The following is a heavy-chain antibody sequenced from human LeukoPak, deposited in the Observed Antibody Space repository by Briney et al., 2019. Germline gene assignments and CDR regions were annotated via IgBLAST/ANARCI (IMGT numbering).Heavy chain of an antibody. CDR2: IYTSGST. CDR3: ARDLVVRGGSAFYI. Sequence: SETLSLTCTVSGGSISSGSYYWSWIRQPAGKGLEWIGRIYTSGSTNYNPSLKSRVTRSVDTSKNQFSLKLSSVTAADTAVYYCARDLVVRGGSAFYIWGQGRMVTVSS. CDR1: GGSISSGSYY. V-gene: IGHV4-61*02. D-gene: IGHD3-10*01. J-gene: IGHJ3*02.